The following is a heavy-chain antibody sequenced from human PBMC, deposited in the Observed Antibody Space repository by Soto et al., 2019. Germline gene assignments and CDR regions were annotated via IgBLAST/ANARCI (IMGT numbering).Heavy chain of an antibody. Sequence: RGESLKISCKASGYIFGNSWIGWVRQMPGKGLEWMGIIYPGDSDTTYSPSFQGQVTISADKSISTAYLQWSSLKPSDTAMYYCARREAWYYFDYWGQGTLVTVSS. CDR3: ARREAWYYFDY. J-gene: IGHJ4*02. CDR1: GYIFGNSW. D-gene: IGHD2-15*01. V-gene: IGHV5-51*01. CDR2: IYPGDSDT.